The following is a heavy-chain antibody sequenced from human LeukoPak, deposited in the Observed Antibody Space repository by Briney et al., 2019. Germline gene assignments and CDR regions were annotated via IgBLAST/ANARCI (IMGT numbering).Heavy chain of an antibody. V-gene: IGHV4-59*08. CDR1: GGSISSYY. CDR2: IYYSGST. CDR3: ARSYYYDRSGSLDY. Sequence: SETLSLTCTVSGGSISSYYWSWIRQPPGKGLEWIGYIYYSGSTNYNPSLKIRLTISVDTSKNQFSLKLSSVTAADTAVYYCARSYYYDRSGSLDYWGQGTLVTVSS. J-gene: IGHJ4*02. D-gene: IGHD3-22*01.